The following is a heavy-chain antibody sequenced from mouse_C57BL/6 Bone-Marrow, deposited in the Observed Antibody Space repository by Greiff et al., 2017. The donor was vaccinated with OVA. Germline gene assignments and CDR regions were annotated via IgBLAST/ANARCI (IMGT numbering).Heavy chain of an antibody. J-gene: IGHJ4*01. CDR3: ARLITRDAMDY. Sequence: QVQLQQPGAELVRPGSSVKLSCKASGYTFTSYWMHWVKQRPIQGLEWIGNIDPSDSETHYNQKFKDKATLTVDKSSSTAYMQLSSLTSEDSAVYYCARLITRDAMDYWGQGTSVTVSS. CDR2: IDPSDSET. D-gene: IGHD1-1*01. V-gene: IGHV1-52*01. CDR1: GYTFTSYW.